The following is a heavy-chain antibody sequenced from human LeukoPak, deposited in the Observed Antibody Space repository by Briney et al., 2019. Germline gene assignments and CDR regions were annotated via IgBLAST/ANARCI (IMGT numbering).Heavy chain of an antibody. D-gene: IGHD6-19*01. CDR3: ASLAVAGLSEGY. CDR1: GGSISSGGYS. J-gene: IGHJ4*02. Sequence: PSQTLSLTCAVSGGSISSGGYSWSWIRQPPGKGLEWIGYIYHSGSTYYNPSLKSRVTISVDTSRNQFSLKLSSVTAADTAVYYCASLAVAGLSEGYWGQGTLVIVS. V-gene: IGHV4-30-2*01. CDR2: IYHSGST.